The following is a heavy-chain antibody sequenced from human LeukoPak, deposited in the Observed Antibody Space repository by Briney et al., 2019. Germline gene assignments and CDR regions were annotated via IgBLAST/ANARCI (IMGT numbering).Heavy chain of an antibody. Sequence: GGSLRLSCAASGFTFSSYAMHWVRQAPGKGLEWVSAISGSGGSTYYADSVKGRFTISRGNSKNTLYLQMNSLRAEDTAVYYCAKDPVFGLVDYWGQGTLVTVSS. CDR2: ISGSGGST. CDR1: GFTFSSYA. D-gene: IGHD1-14*01. J-gene: IGHJ4*02. CDR3: AKDPVFGLVDY. V-gene: IGHV3-23*01.